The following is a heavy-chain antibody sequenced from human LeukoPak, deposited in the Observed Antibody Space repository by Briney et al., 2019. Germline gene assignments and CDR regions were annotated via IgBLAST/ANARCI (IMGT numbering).Heavy chain of an antibody. Sequence: GASVKVSCKASGYTFITYVMHWVRQAPGQRLEWMGWLNAGNGLTKYSQKFQGTVIITRDTSASTAYMELSSLRSEDTAVYYCATSRNSARGIDYWGQGTLVTVSS. CDR3: ATSRNSARGIDY. V-gene: IGHV1-3*01. CDR1: GYTFITYV. J-gene: IGHJ4*02. CDR2: LNAGNGLT. D-gene: IGHD2-15*01.